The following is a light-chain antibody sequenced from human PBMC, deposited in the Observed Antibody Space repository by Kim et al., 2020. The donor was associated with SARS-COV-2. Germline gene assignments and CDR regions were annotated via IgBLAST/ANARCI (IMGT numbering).Light chain of an antibody. V-gene: IGLV8-61*01. Sequence: PGGTVTLTCGLNTRSVSTNNYPSWYQQTPGQTPRPLIYDTNARSSGVPDRFSGSILGDKAALTITGAQADDESDYYCVLYMSGLWVFGGGTQLTVL. J-gene: IGLJ3*02. CDR2: DTN. CDR1: TRSVSTNNY. CDR3: VLYMSGLWV.